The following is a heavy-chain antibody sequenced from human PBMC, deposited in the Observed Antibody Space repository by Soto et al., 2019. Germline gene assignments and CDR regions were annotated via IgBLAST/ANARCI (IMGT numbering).Heavy chain of an antibody. CDR1: GVSISSSNW. J-gene: IGHJ5*02. CDR2: IYHSGST. Sequence: SETMSLTCAVSGVSISSSNWWSWVRQPPGKGLEWIGEIYHSGSTNYNPSLKSRVTISVDKSKNQFSLKLSSVTAADTAMYYCARAGVATIYPGNNWFDPWGQGTLVTVS. CDR3: ARAGVATIYPGNNWFDP. D-gene: IGHD5-12*01. V-gene: IGHV4-4*02.